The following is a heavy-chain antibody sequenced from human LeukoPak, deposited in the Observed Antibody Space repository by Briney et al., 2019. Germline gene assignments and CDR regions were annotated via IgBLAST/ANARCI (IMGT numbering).Heavy chain of an antibody. J-gene: IGHJ4*02. Sequence: GGSLRLSCTVSGFTFSSYWMTWVRQVPGKGLQWVANINQDGREKYYMDSMKGRLNISRDNTENSVFLQLTSLRPEDTGTYFCAKGRDYGDFWGQGTLVAVSS. CDR2: INQDGREK. CDR3: AKGRDYGDF. CDR1: GFTFSSYW. V-gene: IGHV3-7*01.